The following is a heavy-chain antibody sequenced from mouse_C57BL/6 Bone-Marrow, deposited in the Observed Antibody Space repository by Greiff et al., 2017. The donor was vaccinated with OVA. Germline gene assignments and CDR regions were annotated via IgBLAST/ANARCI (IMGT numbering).Heavy chain of an antibody. CDR3: ARKESKPSMDY. J-gene: IGHJ4*01. D-gene: IGHD2-5*01. V-gene: IGHV1-42*01. CDR1: GYSFTGYY. CDR2: INPSTGGT. Sequence: EVQLQQSGPELVKPGASVKISCKASGYSFTGYYMNWVKQSPEKSLEWIGEINPSTGGTTYNQKFKAKATLTVDKSSSTAYMQLKSLTSEDSAVYYCARKESKPSMDYWGQGTSVTVSS.